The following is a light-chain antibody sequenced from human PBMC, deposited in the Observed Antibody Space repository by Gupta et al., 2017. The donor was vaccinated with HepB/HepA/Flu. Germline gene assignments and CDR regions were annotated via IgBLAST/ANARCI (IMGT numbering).Light chain of an antibody. J-gene: IGKJ1*01. Sequence: DIQMTQSPSSLSASVGDRVTITCRTSHSISTYLNWYQQKPLKAPKLLIYAASRLQSGVPARFSGSGSGTDFTLTISRLQPEDFATYYCQQSDTTPRTFGQGTKVEIK. CDR3: QQSDTTPRT. CDR1: HSISTY. V-gene: IGKV1-39*01. CDR2: AAS.